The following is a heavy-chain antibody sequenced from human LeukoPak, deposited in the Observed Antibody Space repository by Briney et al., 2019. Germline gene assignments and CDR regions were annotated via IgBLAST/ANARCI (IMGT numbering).Heavy chain of an antibody. D-gene: IGHD3-10*01. CDR3: AGGKKWFGEPTPLFWLDP. Sequence: ASVKVSCKASGYTFTSYDINWVRQATGQGLEWMGWMNPNSGNTGYAQKFQGRVSITRNTSISTAYMELSSLRSEDTAVYYCAGGKKWFGEPTPLFWLDPWGQGTLVTVSS. J-gene: IGHJ5*02. CDR2: MNPNSGNT. CDR1: GYTFTSYD. V-gene: IGHV1-8*03.